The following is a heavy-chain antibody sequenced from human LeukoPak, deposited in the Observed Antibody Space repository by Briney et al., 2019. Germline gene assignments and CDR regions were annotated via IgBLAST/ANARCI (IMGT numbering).Heavy chain of an antibody. V-gene: IGHV4-59*08. CDR3: ARLVPPGGGDCTGSNCHTVYYFDY. D-gene: IGHD2-15*01. CDR2: IYYSGST. CDR1: GGSISSYS. Sequence: SETLSLTCSVSGGSISSYSWNWIRQPPGKGLEWIGYIYYSGSTNYNPSLKSRVTMSVDTSKNQFSLKLSSVTAADTAVYYCARLVPPGGGDCTGSNCHTVYYFDYWGQGTLVTVSS. J-gene: IGHJ4*02.